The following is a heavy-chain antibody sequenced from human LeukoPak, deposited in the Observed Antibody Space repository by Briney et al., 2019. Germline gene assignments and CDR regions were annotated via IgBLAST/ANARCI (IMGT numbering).Heavy chain of an antibody. Sequence: PGGSLRLSCAAYGFTFSSYGMHWVRQAPGKGLEWVVFIRYDGSNKYYADSVKGRFTICRDNSKNTLYLQMNSLRAEDTAVYYCAKDPDSGSWSGYHFDYWGQGTLVTVSS. V-gene: IGHV3-30*02. CDR2: IRYDGSNK. CDR1: GFTFSSYG. CDR3: AKDPDSGSWSGYHFDY. D-gene: IGHD6-13*01. J-gene: IGHJ4*02.